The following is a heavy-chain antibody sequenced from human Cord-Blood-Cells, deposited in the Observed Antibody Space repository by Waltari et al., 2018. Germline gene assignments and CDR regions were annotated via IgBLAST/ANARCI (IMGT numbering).Heavy chain of an antibody. CDR2: RYYTSKWYN. CDR1: GDSVSSNSAA. D-gene: IGHD1-26*01. Sequence: QVQLQQSGPGLVKPSQTLSLTCAISGDSVSSNSAACNWIRQSPSRGLAWLGRRYYTSKWYNVYAVSVKSRITINPDTSKNQFALQMNSVTPEDTSVYYCARFSGSYYGDAFDIWRQGTMVTVSS. V-gene: IGHV6-1*01. CDR3: ARFSGSYYGDAFDI. J-gene: IGHJ3*02.